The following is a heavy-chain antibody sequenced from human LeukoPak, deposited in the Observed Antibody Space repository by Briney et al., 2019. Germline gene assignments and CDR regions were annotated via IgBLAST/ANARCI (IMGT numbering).Heavy chain of an antibody. CDR1: GYTFTSYG. D-gene: IGHD1-7*01. V-gene: IGHV1-18*01. CDR3: VRDRMGTMSEPDDY. Sequence: GASVKVSCKASGYTFTSYGISWVRQAPGQGLEWMGWISAYNGNTNYAQKLQGRVTMTTDTPTSTAYMELRSLRSDDTAVYYCVRDRMGTMSEPDDYWGQGTLVTVSS. CDR2: ISAYNGNT. J-gene: IGHJ4*02.